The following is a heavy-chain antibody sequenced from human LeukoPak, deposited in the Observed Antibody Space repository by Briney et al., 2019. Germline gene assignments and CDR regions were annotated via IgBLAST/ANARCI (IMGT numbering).Heavy chain of an antibody. CDR2: IYYSGST. CDR1: GGSITNSRCY. CDR3: ARNSSNTAFDY. J-gene: IGHJ4*02. D-gene: IGHD4-11*01. V-gene: IGHV4-39*01. Sequence: SETLSLTCAVSGGSITNSRCYWGWIRQPPGKGLEWIGSIYYSGSTSYNPSLKSRVTISVDTSKNQFSLKLSSVTAADTAVYYCARNSSNTAFDYWGPGTLVTVSS.